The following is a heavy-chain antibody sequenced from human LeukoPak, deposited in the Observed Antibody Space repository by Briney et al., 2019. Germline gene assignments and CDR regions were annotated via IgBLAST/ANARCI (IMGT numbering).Heavy chain of an antibody. V-gene: IGHV5-51*01. CDR3: ATYYYDSSGYEYFQH. CDR2: IYPGDSDT. J-gene: IGHJ1*01. D-gene: IGHD3-22*01. Sequence: GESLQISCKGSGYSFTSYWIGWVRQMPGKGLEWMGIIYPGDSDTRYSPSFQGQVTISADKSISTAYLQWSSLKASDTAMYYCATYYYDSSGYEYFQHWGQGTLVTVSS. CDR1: GYSFTSYW.